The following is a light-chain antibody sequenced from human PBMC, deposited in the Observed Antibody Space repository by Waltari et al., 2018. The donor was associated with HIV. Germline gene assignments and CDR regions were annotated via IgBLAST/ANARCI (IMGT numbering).Light chain of an antibody. CDR2: DVD. CDR3: ASFTGDNTVI. V-gene: IGLV2-14*03. Sequence: AVTQPASVSGLPGQSTTISCTGDDSDFGLYNFVSWYQQHSGKPPRLILYDVDSRAPGVSERFSGSMSGNTASLTISGLRAEDEGHYYCASFTGDNTVIFGGGTEVTVL. J-gene: IGLJ2*01. CDR1: DSDFGLYNF.